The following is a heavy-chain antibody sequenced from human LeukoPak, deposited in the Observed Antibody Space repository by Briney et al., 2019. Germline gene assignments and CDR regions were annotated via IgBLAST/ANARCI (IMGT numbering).Heavy chain of an antibody. J-gene: IGHJ4*02. D-gene: IGHD6-6*01. V-gene: IGHV1-2*07. CDR3: ARARWQLVPYFDS. CDR2: INPNSGGT. CDR1: GYTFTDYY. Sequence: ASVKVSCKASGYTFTDYYMHWVRQAPGQGLEWMGWINPNSGGTNFAHKFQGRVAMTRDTSISTAYMELGSLRSDDTAVYYCARARWQLVPYFDSWGQGTLVTVPS.